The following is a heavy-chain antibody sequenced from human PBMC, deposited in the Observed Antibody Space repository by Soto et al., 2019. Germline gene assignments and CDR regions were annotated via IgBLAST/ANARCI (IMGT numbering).Heavy chain of an antibody. CDR3: AKSLAVGATTPFDY. V-gene: IGHV3-23*01. CDR2: ISGSGGST. CDR1: EFTFSSYG. J-gene: IGHJ4*02. D-gene: IGHD1-26*01. Sequence: PGGSLRLSCAASEFTFSSYGMSWVRQAPGKGLEWVSAISGSGGSTYYADSVKGRFTISRDNSKNTLYLQMNSLRAEDTAVYYCAKSLAVGATTPFDYWGQGTLVTVSS.